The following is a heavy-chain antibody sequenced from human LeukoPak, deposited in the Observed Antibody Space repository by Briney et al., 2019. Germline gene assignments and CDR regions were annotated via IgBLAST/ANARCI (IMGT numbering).Heavy chain of an antibody. V-gene: IGHV4-39*07. CDR2: IYYSGST. CDR3: ARDSGTAMVVVE. Sequence: PSETLSLTCTVSGGSISSSSYYWGWIRQPPGKGLEWIGSIYYSGSTYYNPSLKSRVTISVDTSKNQFSLKLSSVTAADTAVYYCARDSGTAMVVVEWGQGTLVTVSS. D-gene: IGHD5-18*01. J-gene: IGHJ4*02. CDR1: GGSISSSSYY.